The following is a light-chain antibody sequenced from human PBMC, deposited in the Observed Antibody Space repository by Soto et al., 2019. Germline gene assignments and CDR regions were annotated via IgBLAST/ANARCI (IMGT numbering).Light chain of an antibody. CDR3: QKYNSAPLS. V-gene: IGKV1-27*01. CDR2: ATS. J-gene: IGKJ4*01. Sequence: DVQMTQSPSSLSAFVGDRVTITCRASQGMAPYLAWFQQKPGKVPKLLIYATSTLQSWVPSRFSGSGSGTDFTLTISSLQPEDVATYYCQKYNSAPLSFGGGTKVEIK. CDR1: QGMAPY.